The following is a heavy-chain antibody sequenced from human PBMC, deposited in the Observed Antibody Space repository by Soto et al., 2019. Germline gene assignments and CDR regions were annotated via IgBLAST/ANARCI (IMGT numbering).Heavy chain of an antibody. CDR3: ARTTTLENYFDY. J-gene: IGHJ4*02. D-gene: IGHD2-15*01. V-gene: IGHV4-59*01. CDR2: IYYTGSI. Sequence: SETLSLTCTVSGGSFSSYYWSWIRQPPGKGLEWIGYIYYTGSIIYNPSLKSRVTMSVDMSMKQFSLKLNSVTAADTAAYYCARTTTLENYFDYWGQGTLVTVSS. CDR1: GGSFSSYY.